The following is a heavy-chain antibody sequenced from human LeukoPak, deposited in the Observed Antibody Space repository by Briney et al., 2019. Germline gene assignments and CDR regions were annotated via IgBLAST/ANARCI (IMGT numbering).Heavy chain of an antibody. Sequence: GGSLRLSCAASGFTFSSYSMNWVRQAPGKGLEWVSSISSSSSYIYYADSVKGRFTISRDNAKNSLYLQMNSLRAEDTAVYYCAKDRYDILTGYHTHNWFDPWGQGTLVTVSS. J-gene: IGHJ5*02. D-gene: IGHD3-9*01. CDR1: GFTFSSYS. V-gene: IGHV3-21*01. CDR2: ISSSSSYI. CDR3: AKDRYDILTGYHTHNWFDP.